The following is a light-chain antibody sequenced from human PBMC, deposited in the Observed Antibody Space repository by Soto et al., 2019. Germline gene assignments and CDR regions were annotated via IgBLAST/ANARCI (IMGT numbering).Light chain of an antibody. J-gene: IGLJ2*01. CDR3: QSYDSGLSGPV. Sequence: QSALTQPPSVSGAPGQRVTISCTGSSSNVGAGYAVHWYQQLPGTAPKLLIYVDNNRPSGVPDRFSGSKSGTSASLAISGLQAEDEADYYCQSYDSGLSGPVFGGGTKLTVL. V-gene: IGLV1-40*01. CDR2: VDN. CDR1: SSNVGAGYA.